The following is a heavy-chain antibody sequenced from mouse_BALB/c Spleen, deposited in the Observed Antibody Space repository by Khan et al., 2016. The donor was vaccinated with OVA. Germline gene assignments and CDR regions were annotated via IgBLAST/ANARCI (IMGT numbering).Heavy chain of an antibody. Sequence: QIQLVQSGPELKKPGETVKISCMASGYTFTNYGMDWVKQAPGKGLKWMGWINTYTGEPTYADDFKGRFAFSLETSASTAYLQINNLKNEDTATYFCARREYYWSFAYGGQGTLVTVSA. CDR2: INTYTGEP. CDR3: ARREYYWSFAY. CDR1: GYTFTNYG. D-gene: IGHD2-14*01. J-gene: IGHJ3*01. V-gene: IGHV9-3-1*01.